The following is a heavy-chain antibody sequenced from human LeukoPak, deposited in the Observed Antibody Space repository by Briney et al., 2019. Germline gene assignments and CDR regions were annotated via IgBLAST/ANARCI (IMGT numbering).Heavy chain of an antibody. CDR3: ARGEVVVTAYFDY. D-gene: IGHD2-21*02. V-gene: IGHV4-59*01. CDR2: IYYSGST. J-gene: IGHJ4*02. CDR1: GGSISSYY. Sequence: SETLSLTCTVSGGSISSYYWSWIRQPPGKGLEWIGYIYYSGSTNYNPSLKSRVTISVDTSKNQFSLKLSSVTAADTAVYYCARGEVVVTAYFDYWGQGTLVTVSS.